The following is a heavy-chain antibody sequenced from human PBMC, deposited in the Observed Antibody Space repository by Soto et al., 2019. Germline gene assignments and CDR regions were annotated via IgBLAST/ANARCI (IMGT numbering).Heavy chain of an antibody. CDR2: INAGNGNT. Sequence: ASVKVSCKASGYTFTSYAMHWVRQAPGQRLEWMGWINAGNGNTKYSQKFQGRVTITRDTSASTAYMGLSSLRSEDTAVYYCAREVATMPNYYDSSGYYYYYGMDVWGQGTTVTVSS. D-gene: IGHD3-22*01. V-gene: IGHV1-3*01. CDR3: AREVATMPNYYDSSGYYYYYGMDV. J-gene: IGHJ6*02. CDR1: GYTFTSYA.